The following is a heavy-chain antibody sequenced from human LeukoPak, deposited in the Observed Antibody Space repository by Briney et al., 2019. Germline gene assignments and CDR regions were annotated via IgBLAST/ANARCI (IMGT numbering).Heavy chain of an antibody. Sequence: PGGSLRLSCAASGFTFTDYDMLWVRRVSGKGLEWFSLISVDGGGTYYADSVKGRFTISRDNGKNSLYLQMNSLRTEDTALYYCVRNFDYWGQGALVTVSS. CDR2: ISVDGGGT. CDR3: VRNFDY. J-gene: IGHJ4*02. V-gene: IGHV3-43*02. CDR1: GFTFTDYD.